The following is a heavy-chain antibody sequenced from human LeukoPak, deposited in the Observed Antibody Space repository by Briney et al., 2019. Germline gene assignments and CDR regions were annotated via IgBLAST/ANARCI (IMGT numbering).Heavy chain of an antibody. CDR2: IYTSGTT. CDR1: GGSISSYY. V-gene: IGHV4-4*09. J-gene: IGHJ4*02. CDR3: ARQSCSGTGCWYLLDY. D-gene: IGHD2-2*01. Sequence: SETLSLTCTVSGGSISSYYWSWIRQPPGKGLEWIGYIYTSGTTNYNPSLKSRVTISVDTSKNQFSLKLSSVTAADTAVYYCARQSCSGTGCWYLLDYWGQGTQVTVTS.